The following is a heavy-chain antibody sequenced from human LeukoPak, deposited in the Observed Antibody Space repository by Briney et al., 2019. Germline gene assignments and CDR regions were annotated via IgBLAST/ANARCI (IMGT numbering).Heavy chain of an antibody. D-gene: IGHD5-12*01. Sequence: GASVKVSCKASGYTFTSYDINWVRQATGQGLEWMGWMNPNSGNTGYAQKFQGRVTMTRNTSISTAYMELSSLRSEDTAVYYCARVGVATIPFDPWGQGTLVTVSS. V-gene: IGHV1-8*01. J-gene: IGHJ5*02. CDR2: MNPNSGNT. CDR3: ARVGVATIPFDP. CDR1: GYTFTSYD.